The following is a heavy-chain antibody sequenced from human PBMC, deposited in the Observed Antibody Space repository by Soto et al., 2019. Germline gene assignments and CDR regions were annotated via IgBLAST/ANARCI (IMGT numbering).Heavy chain of an antibody. CDR1: GFTFSSYA. Sequence: EVQLVESGEGLVQPGGSLRLPCAASGFTFSSYAMHWVRQAPGKGLEYVSAISSNGGSTYYADSVKGRFTISRDNSKNTLYLQMGSLRAEDMAVYYCARAAGYDFWSGYSTGGYGMDVWGQGTTVTVSS. V-gene: IGHV3-64*02. CDR2: ISSNGGST. J-gene: IGHJ6*02. D-gene: IGHD3-3*01. CDR3: ARAAGYDFWSGYSTGGYGMDV.